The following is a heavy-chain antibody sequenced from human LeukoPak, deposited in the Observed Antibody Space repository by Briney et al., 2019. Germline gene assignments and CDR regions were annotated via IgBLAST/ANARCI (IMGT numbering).Heavy chain of an antibody. CDR3: AKDGVRGVISGSSWFDP. CDR1: GFTFSSYS. D-gene: IGHD3-10*01. J-gene: IGHJ5*02. Sequence: GGSLRLSCAASGFTFSSYSMSWVRQASGKGLEWVSVISGNGGDTFYADSVKGRFTISRDNSKDMLYLQMNSLRAEDTAVCYCAKDGVRGVISGSSWFDPWGQGTLVTVSS. V-gene: IGHV3-23*01. CDR2: ISGNGGDT.